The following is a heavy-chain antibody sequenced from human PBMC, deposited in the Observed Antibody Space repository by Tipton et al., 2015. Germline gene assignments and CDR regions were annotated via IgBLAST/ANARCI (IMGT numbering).Heavy chain of an antibody. Sequence: TLSLTCTVSGDSMTTSHYWGWVRQSPGKGLEWIGNVYYRGTTYYSPSLKSRVTISIDTSKNQFSLKLTSVTAAVTAVYYCAGATFYGDYFYWGQGTLVTVSS. V-gene: IGHV4-39*07. D-gene: IGHD4-17*01. CDR3: AGATFYGDYFY. J-gene: IGHJ4*02. CDR1: GDSMTTSHY. CDR2: VYYRGTT.